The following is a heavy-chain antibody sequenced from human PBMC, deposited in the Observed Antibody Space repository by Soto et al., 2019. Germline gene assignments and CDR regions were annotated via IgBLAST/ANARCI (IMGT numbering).Heavy chain of an antibody. CDR3: ARGFEGIAVAGTNEFDY. V-gene: IGHV4-61*01. CDR2: IYYSGST. D-gene: IGHD6-19*01. Sequence: ASETLSLTCTVSGGSVSSGSYYWSWIRQPPGKGLEWIGYIYYSGSTNYNPSLKSRVTISVDTSKNQFSLKLSSVTAADTAVYYCARGFEGIAVAGTNEFDYWGQGTLVTVSS. CDR1: GGSVSSGSYY. J-gene: IGHJ4*02.